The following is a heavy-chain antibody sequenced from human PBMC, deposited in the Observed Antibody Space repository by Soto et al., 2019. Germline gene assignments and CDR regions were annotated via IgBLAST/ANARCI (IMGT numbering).Heavy chain of an antibody. V-gene: IGHV5-51*01. CDR1: GYSFSTYW. CDR2: IYPGDSDT. D-gene: IGHD4-4*01. J-gene: IGHJ4*02. CDR3: ARGTTILDY. Sequence: LKISFKGSGYSFSTYWIGWVRQMPVKGLEWMGIIYPGDSDTRYSPSFQGQVTISVDKSISTAYLQWSSLKAPATAMYYCARGTTILDYSGEGTLVT.